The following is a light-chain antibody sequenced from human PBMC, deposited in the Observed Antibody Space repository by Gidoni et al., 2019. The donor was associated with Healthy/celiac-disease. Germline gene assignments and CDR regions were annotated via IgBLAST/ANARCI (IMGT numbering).Light chain of an antibody. CDR3: QQYGAPPLT. CDR1: QTVSANF. V-gene: IGKV3-20*01. Sequence: EIVLKQVPGTLSVSPGERATLFCRATQTVSANFLAWYQQKPGQPPTLLIYDASRRATGVPDRFSGSGSGTDFSLAINRLQTEDSALYYCQQYGAPPLTFGGGTRVEI. J-gene: IGKJ4*01. CDR2: DAS.